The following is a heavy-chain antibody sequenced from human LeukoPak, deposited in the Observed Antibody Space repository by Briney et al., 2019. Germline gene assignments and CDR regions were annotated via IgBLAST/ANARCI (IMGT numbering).Heavy chain of an antibody. D-gene: IGHD2-2*01. CDR2: ISVSGGST. CDR1: GFTFSSYA. V-gene: IGHV3-23*01. Sequence: GGSLRLSCAASGFTFSSYAMSWVRQAPGKGLEWVSSISVSGGSTYNADSVKGRFTISRDNSKNTLYLQMNSLRAEDTAVYYCAKDLAVPPAMSTDYWGQGTLVTVSS. CDR3: AKDLAVPPAMSTDY. J-gene: IGHJ4*02.